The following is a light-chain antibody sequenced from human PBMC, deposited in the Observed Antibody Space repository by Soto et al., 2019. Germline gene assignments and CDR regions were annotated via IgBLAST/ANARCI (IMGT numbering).Light chain of an antibody. Sequence: QSALTHPPSVLGFPDQRSTSSAMGPTRTVGGYNNVSWYHQHPGKAPKLIIYDVSNRPSGVSTRFSGSKSGNTASLTISGLQAEDEADYSCSSYTSTNSWVFGGGTKLTVL. V-gene: IGLV2-14*01. CDR1: TRTVGGYNN. CDR3: SSYTSTNSWV. CDR2: DVS. J-gene: IGLJ3*02.